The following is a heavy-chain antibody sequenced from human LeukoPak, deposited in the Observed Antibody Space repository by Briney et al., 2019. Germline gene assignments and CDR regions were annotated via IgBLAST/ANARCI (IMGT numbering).Heavy chain of an antibody. CDR3: AKTPGYSSRKNAFDI. CDR2: ISYDGSNK. Sequence: PGGSLRLSCAASGFTFSSYAMPWVRQAPGKGLEWVAVISYDGSNKYYADSVKGRFTISRDNSKNTLYLQMNSLRAEDTAVYYCAKTPGYSSRKNAFDIWGQGTMVTVSS. V-gene: IGHV3-30-3*01. CDR1: GFTFSSYA. D-gene: IGHD6-19*01. J-gene: IGHJ3*02.